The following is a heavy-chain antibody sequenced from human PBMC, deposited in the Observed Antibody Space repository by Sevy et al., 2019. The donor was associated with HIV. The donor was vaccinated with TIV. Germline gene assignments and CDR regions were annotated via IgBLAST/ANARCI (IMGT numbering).Heavy chain of an antibody. V-gene: IGHV5-51*01. CDR3: ARGAWVEAFDI. CDR2: IYPGDSDT. CDR1: GYSFTSYW. D-gene: IGHD1-1*01. Sequence: GESLKISCKGSGYSFTSYWIGWVRQMPGKGLGWMGIIYPGDSDTRYGPSFQGQVTISADMSINTAYLQLSSLKASDTAMYYCARGAWVEAFDIWGQGTMVTVSS. J-gene: IGHJ3*02.